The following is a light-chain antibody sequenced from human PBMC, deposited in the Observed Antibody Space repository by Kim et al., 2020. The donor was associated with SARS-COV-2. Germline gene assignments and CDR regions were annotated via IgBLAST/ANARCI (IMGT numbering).Light chain of an antibody. Sequence: GENTSTTARARKSVISNYLAWYQQKPGRAPRLLIYAASIRATGVPDRFSGSDSGTDFSLTISRLEPEDFAVYYCQQYGSALHTFGGGTKLEIK. V-gene: IGKV3-20*01. CDR3: QQYGSALHT. CDR2: AAS. CDR1: KSVISNY. J-gene: IGKJ4*01.